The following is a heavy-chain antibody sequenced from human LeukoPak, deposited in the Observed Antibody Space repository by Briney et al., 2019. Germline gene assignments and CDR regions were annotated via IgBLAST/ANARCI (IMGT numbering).Heavy chain of an antibody. CDR2: MFYTGSG. CDR1: GGSMSNYY. D-gene: IGHD5-18*01. V-gene: IGHV4-59*01. J-gene: IGHJ5*02. CDR3: ATNLPGYSYGYWVA. Sequence: SSETLSLTCTVSGGSMSNYYWNWIRQPPGKGLEWIGYMFYTGSGKYTPSLKSRVTISVDTSKRQISLKLPSVTAADTAVYYCATNLPGYSYGYWVAWGQGTLITVSS.